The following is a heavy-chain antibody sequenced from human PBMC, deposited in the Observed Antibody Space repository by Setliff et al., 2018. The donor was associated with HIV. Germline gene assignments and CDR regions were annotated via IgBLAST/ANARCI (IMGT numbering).Heavy chain of an antibody. Sequence: SVKVSCKASGGTFSNYSISWVRQVPGQGLAWVGGIIPRFHISNYARKFQGRVTITADEATTTAYMELSSLRSEDTAVYYCARDYWGNSYFDYWGQGTLVTVSS. V-gene: IGHV1-69*13. CDR3: ARDYWGNSYFDY. CDR1: GGTFSNYS. CDR2: IIPRFHIS. J-gene: IGHJ4*02. D-gene: IGHD3-16*01.